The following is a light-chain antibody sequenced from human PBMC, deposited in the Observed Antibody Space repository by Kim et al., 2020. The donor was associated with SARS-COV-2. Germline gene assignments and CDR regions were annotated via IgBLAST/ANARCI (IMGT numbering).Light chain of an antibody. J-gene: IGLJ1*01. Sequence: GQSITLSCTGTSSDIGGYNYVSWYQQHPGKATKLMIYDVSNRPSGVSNRFSGSKSGNTASLTISGLQAEDEADYYCSSYTSSNTPVFGAGTKVTVL. CDR1: SSDIGGYNY. CDR2: DVS. V-gene: IGLV2-14*03. CDR3: SSYTSSNTPV.